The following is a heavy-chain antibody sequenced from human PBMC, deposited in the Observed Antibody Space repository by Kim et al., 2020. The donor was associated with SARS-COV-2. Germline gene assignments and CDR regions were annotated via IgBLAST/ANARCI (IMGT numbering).Heavy chain of an antibody. J-gene: IGHJ4*02. CDR1: GFTFSSYG. D-gene: IGHD6-6*01. CDR3: AKDLSAARHYFDY. V-gene: IGHV3-30*18. CDR2: ISYDGSNK. Sequence: GGSLRLSCAASGFTFSSYGMHWVRQAPGKGLEWVAVISYDGSNKYYADSVKDRFTISRDNSKNTLYLQMNSLRAEDTAVYYCAKDLSAARHYFDYWGQGTLVTVSS.